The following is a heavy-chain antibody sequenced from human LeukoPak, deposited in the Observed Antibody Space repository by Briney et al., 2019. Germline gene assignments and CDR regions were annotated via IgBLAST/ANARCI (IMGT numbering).Heavy chain of an antibody. Sequence: GESLKISCKGCVYSFASQWIGWVRQMPGKGLEWMGIIYPDDSDTRYSPSFQGQVTISADKSINTAYLQWSSLKASDSAIYYCARHGKYFTGSHYFDYWGQGTLITVSS. CDR3: ARHGKYFTGSHYFDY. D-gene: IGHD3-9*01. CDR1: VYSFASQW. V-gene: IGHV5-51*01. J-gene: IGHJ4*02. CDR2: IYPDDSDT.